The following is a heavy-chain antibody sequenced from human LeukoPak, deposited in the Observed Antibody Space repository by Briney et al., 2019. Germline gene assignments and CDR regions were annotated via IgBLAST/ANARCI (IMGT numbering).Heavy chain of an antibody. V-gene: IGHV3-7*03. D-gene: IGHD5-12*01. Sequence: GGSLRLSCAASGFTFSSYWMGWVRQAPGKGLEWVANIKQDGSEKYYVDSVKGRFTISRDNAKNSLYLQMNSLRAEDTAVYFCARDIVAPGLFLDYWGQGTPVTVSS. CDR3: ARDIVAPGLFLDY. CDR1: GFTFSSYW. J-gene: IGHJ4*02. CDR2: IKQDGSEK.